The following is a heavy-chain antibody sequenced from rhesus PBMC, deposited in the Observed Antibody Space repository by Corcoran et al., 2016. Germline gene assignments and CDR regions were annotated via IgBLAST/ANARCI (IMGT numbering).Heavy chain of an antibody. Sequence: QVKLQQWGGGLVKPSETLSLNCAVYGGSISGYYYWSGIRQPTGNGLEWIGYIFGNSANTNANPSPKHPVTISKATSRNPFSLKLSFVTAADTAVYYCARDLSPCSSTSCSSYGLDSWDQGVAVTVSS. V-gene: IGHV4-73*01. CDR2: IFGNSANT. CDR3: ARDLSPCSSTSCSSYGLDS. D-gene: IGHD2-15*01. CDR1: GGSISGYYY. J-gene: IGHJ6*01.